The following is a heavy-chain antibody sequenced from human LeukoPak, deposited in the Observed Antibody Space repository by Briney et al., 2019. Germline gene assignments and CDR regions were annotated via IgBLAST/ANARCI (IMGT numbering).Heavy chain of an antibody. J-gene: IGHJ3*02. CDR2: INPNSGGT. CDR1: GYTFTGYH. CDR3: AREVTTVTTDAFDI. Sequence: ASVKVSCKASGYTFTGYHMHWVRQAPGQGLEWMGWINPNSGGTNYAQKFQGRVTMTRDTSISTAYMELSRLRSDDTAVYYCAREVTTVTTDAFDIWGQGTMVTVSS. V-gene: IGHV1-2*02. D-gene: IGHD4-17*01.